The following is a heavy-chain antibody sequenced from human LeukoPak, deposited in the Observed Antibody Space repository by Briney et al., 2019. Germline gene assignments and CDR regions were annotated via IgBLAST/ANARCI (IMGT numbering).Heavy chain of an antibody. CDR1: GGTFSSYA. Sequence: GASVKVSCKASGGTFSSYAISWVRQAPGQGLEWMGRIIPILGIANYAQKFQGRVTITTDESTSTAYMELSSLRSEDTAVYYCASADGYANWPGVADWSHYFDYWGQGTLVTVSS. D-gene: IGHD6-19*01. V-gene: IGHV1-69*04. CDR3: ASADGYANWPGVADWSHYFDY. CDR2: IIPILGIA. J-gene: IGHJ4*02.